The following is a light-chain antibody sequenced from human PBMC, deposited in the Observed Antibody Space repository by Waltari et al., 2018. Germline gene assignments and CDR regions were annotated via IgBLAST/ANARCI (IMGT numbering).Light chain of an antibody. CDR3: QQYSSHWT. V-gene: IGKV1-5*03. CDR2: KSS. CDR1: QNISSW. J-gene: IGKJ1*01. Sequence: DILMTQFPPTLSPFVGGRVLITCRASQNISSWLAWYHQKPGKAPKLLIYKSSKISDGVSSRFSGKGLATEFTLTISSLQPDDSGTYYCQQYSSHWTFGQGTKV.